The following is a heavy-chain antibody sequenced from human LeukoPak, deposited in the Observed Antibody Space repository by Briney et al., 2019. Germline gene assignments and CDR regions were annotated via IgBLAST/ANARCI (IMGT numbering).Heavy chain of an antibody. J-gene: IGHJ1*01. CDR1: GGSISSYY. D-gene: IGHD3-10*01. CDR3: ARAEPYYYGSGSYYLYFQH. V-gene: IGHV4-59*12. CDR2: IYYSGST. Sequence: SETLSLTCTVSGGSISSYYWSWIRQPPGKGLEWIGYIYYSGSTNYNPSPKSRVTVSVDTSKNQFSLKLSSVTAADTAVYYCARAEPYYYGSGSYYLYFQHWGQGTLVTVSS.